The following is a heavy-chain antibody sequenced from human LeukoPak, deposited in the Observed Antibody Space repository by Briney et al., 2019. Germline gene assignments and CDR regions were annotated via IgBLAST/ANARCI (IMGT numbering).Heavy chain of an antibody. CDR2: ISSSSSYI. J-gene: IGHJ4*02. CDR3: ARAPYSFGYVLCDY. V-gene: IGHV3-21*01. CDR1: GFTFSSYS. Sequence: PGGSLRLSCAASGFTFSSYSMNWVRQAPGKGLEWVSAISSSSSYIYYADSVKGRFTISRDNAKNSLYLQMNSLRAEDTAVYYCARAPYSFGYVLCDYWGQGTLVTVSS. D-gene: IGHD5-18*01.